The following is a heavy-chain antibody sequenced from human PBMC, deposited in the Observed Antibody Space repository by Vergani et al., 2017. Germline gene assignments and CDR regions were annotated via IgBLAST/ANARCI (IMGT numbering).Heavy chain of an antibody. CDR2: INSNSGNP. V-gene: IGHV7-4-1*02. Sequence: QVQLVQSGSEVKKPGASVKVSCRASGYTFTNYALNWVRQAPGQGLEWMGWINSNSGNPTYAQGFKGRFVFSLDSSVSTSYLQINSLQPEDTAVYYCVRTRSVSCTVRSCYSGCFDPWVQGTLVTVSS. CDR1: GYTFTNYA. J-gene: IGHJ5*02. D-gene: IGHD2-15*01. CDR3: VRTRSVSCTVRSCYSGCFDP.